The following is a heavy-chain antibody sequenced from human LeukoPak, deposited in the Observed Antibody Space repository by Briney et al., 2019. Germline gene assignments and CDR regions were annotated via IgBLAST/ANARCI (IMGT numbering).Heavy chain of an antibody. Sequence: GGSLRLSCAASGFTFSDYYMNWIRQAPGKGLEWVSYISSSGSTIYYADSVKGRFTISRDNAKNSLYLQMNSLRAEDTAVYYCARAASSLDYGGPKLYWYFDLWGRGTLVTVSS. CDR3: ARAASSLDYGGPKLYWYFDL. CDR2: ISSSGSTI. CDR1: GFTFSDYY. V-gene: IGHV3-11*04. J-gene: IGHJ2*01. D-gene: IGHD4-23*01.